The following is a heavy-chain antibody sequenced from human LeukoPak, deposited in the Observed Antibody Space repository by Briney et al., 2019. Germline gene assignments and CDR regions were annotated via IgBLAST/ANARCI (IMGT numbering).Heavy chain of an antibody. V-gene: IGHV3-33*01. CDR2: IWYDGSNK. J-gene: IGHJ4*02. D-gene: IGHD3-22*01. Sequence: GRSLRLSCAASGFTFSSYGMHWVRQAPGKGLEWVAVIWYDGSNKYYADSVKGRFTISRDNSKNTLYLQMNSLRAEDTDVYYCARNGGRGARPGVHYYDSSGYTYWGQGALVTVSS. CDR1: GFTFSSYG. CDR3: ARNGGRGARPGVHYYDSSGYTY.